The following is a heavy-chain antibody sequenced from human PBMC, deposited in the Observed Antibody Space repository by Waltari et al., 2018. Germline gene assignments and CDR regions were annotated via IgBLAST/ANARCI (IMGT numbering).Heavy chain of an antibody. D-gene: IGHD3-10*01. CDR2: VDPEDGET. Sequence: EVQLLQSGTELKKPGSTVKISCQVDVYRFTDYYIHWVQQAPGKWPQWMGLVDPEDGETIYAERFQGRVTITADTSTETAFMELSSLTSDDTAVYYCVTALGDRSSASRPFDVWGLGTLITVSS. CDR3: VTALGDRSSASRPFDV. J-gene: IGHJ3*01. CDR1: VYRFTDYY. V-gene: IGHV1-69-2*01.